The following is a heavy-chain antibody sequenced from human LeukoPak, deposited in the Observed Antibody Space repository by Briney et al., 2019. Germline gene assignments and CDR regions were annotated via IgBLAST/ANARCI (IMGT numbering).Heavy chain of an antibody. D-gene: IGHD2-15*01. J-gene: IGHJ6*03. CDR2: VYYSDST. CDR1: GVSISSYY. V-gene: IGHV4-59*01. Sequence: PSETLSLNCTVSGVSISSYYWSWIRQPPGKGLECIGYVYYSDSTNYNPSLKSRVTVSVDTSKNQFSLKLTSVTAADTAVYYCARFPGSAEYRHYYYMDVWGKGTTVTVSS. CDR3: ARFPGSAEYRHYYYMDV.